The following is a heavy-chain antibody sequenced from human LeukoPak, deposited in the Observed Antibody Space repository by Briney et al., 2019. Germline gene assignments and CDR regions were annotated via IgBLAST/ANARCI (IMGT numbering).Heavy chain of an antibody. J-gene: IGHJ4*02. V-gene: IGHV1-69*13. D-gene: IGHD3-22*01. CDR1: GGTFSSYP. CDR3: ASGPQYDSSGYYYGPLFDY. CDR2: IIPIFGTA. Sequence: ASVKVSCKASGGTFSSYPISWVRQAPGQGLEWMGGIIPIFGTANYAQKFQGRVTITADESTSTAYMELSSLRSEDTAVYYCASGPQYDSSGYYYGPLFDYWGQGTLVTVSS.